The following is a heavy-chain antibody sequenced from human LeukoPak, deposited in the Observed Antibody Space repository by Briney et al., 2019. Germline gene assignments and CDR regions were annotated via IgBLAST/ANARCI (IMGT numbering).Heavy chain of an antibody. V-gene: IGHV3-21*05. CDR3: ARDTFQPGLIDS. CDR1: GFTFNTYV. D-gene: IGHD2-2*01. J-gene: IGHJ4*02. CDR2: INDDSSDI. Sequence: PGGSLRLSCAASGFTFNTYVMNWVRQAPGKGLEWVSYINDDSSDIHYAGSVRGRFTISRDDARKTLYLQLSSLRVEDTAVYYCARDTFQPGLIDSWGQGTLVTVSS.